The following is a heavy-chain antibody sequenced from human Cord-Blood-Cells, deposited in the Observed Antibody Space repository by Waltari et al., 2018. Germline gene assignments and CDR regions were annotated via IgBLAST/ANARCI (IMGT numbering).Heavy chain of an antibody. J-gene: IGHJ4*02. V-gene: IGHV4-34*01. Sequence: QVQLQQWCAGLLKPSETLSLTCAVYGGSFSGYYWSWIRQPPGKGLEWIGEINHSGSTNYNPSLKSRVTISVDTSKNQFSLKLSSVTAADTAVYYCARGTGGGYSSSSGTFDYWGQGTLVTVSS. CDR3: ARGTGGGYSSSSGTFDY. D-gene: IGHD6-6*01. CDR1: GGSFSGYY. CDR2: INHSGST.